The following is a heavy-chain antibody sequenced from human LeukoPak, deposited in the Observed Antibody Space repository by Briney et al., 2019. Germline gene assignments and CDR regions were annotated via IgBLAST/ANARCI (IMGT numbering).Heavy chain of an antibody. V-gene: IGHV1-46*01. CDR1: EDTFTYYH. J-gene: IGHJ4*02. CDR3: ATEAPRSYYFDY. Sequence: GASVKVSCKASEDTFTYYHIHWVPEAPGQGVECVGAVYATGGTTINTQTFQGRVTMTRDTSTGTVYMELSSLRFEDTAMYYCATEAPRSYYFDYWGQGILVTVSS. CDR2: VYATGGTT.